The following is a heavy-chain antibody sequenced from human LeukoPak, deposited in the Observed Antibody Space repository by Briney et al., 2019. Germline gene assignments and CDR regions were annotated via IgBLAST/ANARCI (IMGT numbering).Heavy chain of an antibody. D-gene: IGHD6-13*01. CDR1: GYTFTSYD. Sequence: GASVKVSCKASGYTFTSYDIHWMRQATGQGLEWMGWMNPNCGNTDFAQRFQGRVSITTNTSTSTAYMELSSLRSEDTGVYYCAIAAVGFDFWGQGTLVTVSS. CDR2: MNPNCGNT. V-gene: IGHV1-8*03. CDR3: AIAAVGFDF. J-gene: IGHJ4*02.